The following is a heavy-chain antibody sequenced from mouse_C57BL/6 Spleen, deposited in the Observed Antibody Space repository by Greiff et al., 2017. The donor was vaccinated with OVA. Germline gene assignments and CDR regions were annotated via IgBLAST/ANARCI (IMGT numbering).Heavy chain of an antibody. J-gene: IGHJ4*01. V-gene: IGHV2-2*01. CDR2: IWSGGST. D-gene: IGHD1-2*01. Sequence: QVQLMESGPGLVQPSQSLSITCTVSGFSLTSYCVHWVRQSPGKGLEWLGVIWSGGSTAYYAAFISRLSIIKDNSKSQVFFKMNSLQAADTAIEYCDRTPPLRLGAMDYWGQGTSVTVSS. CDR3: DRTPPLRLGAMDY. CDR1: GFSLTSYC.